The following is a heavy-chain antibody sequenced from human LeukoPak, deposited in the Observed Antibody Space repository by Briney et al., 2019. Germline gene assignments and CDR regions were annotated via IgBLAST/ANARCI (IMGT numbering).Heavy chain of an antibody. D-gene: IGHD1-26*01. CDR3: AREAWRSIGDRVGATTFRYYFDY. J-gene: IGHJ4*02. V-gene: IGHV3-30*04. Sequence: AGGSLRLSCAASGFTFSSYAMHWVRQAPGKGLEWVAVISYDGSNKYYADSVKGRFTISRDYSKNTLYLQMNSLRAEDTAVYYCAREAWRSIGDRVGATTFRYYFDYWGQGTLVTVSS. CDR2: ISYDGSNK. CDR1: GFTFSSYA.